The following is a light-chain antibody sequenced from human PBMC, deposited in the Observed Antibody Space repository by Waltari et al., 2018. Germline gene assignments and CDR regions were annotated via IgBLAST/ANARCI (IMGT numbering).Light chain of an antibody. CDR2: NHV. J-gene: IGLJ1*01. Sequence: QSVLTQPPSASGTPGQRVIISCSGSSSNVGSNVVNWYHQPPGTAPKLLIFNHVDRPSGVPDRFSGSRSATSASLAISGLQSDDESTYYCASWDDRLDAYVFGTGTRVTVL. V-gene: IGLV1-44*01. CDR3: ASWDDRLDAYV. CDR1: SSNVGSNV.